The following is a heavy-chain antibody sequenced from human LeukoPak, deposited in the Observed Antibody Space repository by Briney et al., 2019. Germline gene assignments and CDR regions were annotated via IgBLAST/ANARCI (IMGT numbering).Heavy chain of an antibody. CDR3: AKRGVVIRVILVGFHKEANYFDS. Sequence: GESLRLSCAASGFTFNTYGMSWVRHSPGKGLEWVSAISGSATGYMTNYADSVKGRFTISRDNPKNTLYLQMNGLRAEDTAVYFCAKRGVVIRVILVGFHKEANYFDSWGQGDLVTVSS. D-gene: IGHD3-22*01. CDR1: GFTFNTYG. V-gene: IGHV3-23*01. CDR2: ISGSATGYMT. J-gene: IGHJ4*02.